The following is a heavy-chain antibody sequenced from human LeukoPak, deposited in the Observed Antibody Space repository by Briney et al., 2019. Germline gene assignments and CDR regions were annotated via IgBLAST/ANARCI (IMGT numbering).Heavy chain of an antibody. D-gene: IGHD6-19*01. CDR1: GGSISSYY. CDR3: ARHLRSYSSGWSNFDY. J-gene: IGHJ4*02. CDR2: IYYSGST. Sequence: PSETLSLTCTVSGGSISSYYWSWIRQPPGKGLEWIGYIYYSGSTNYNPSLKSRVTISVDTSKNQFSLKPSSVTAADTAVYYCARHLRSYSSGWSNFDYWGQGTLVTVSS. V-gene: IGHV4-59*01.